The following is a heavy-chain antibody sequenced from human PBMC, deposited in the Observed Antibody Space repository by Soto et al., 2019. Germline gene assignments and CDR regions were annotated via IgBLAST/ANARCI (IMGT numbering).Heavy chain of an antibody. CDR1: GYTFTANN. CDR3: ERGFGSSCFDN. CDR2: MSPNRGDT. J-gene: IGHJ4*02. D-gene: IGHD6-13*01. V-gene: IGHV1-2*02. Sequence: ASVKVSCKTSGYTFTANNIYWVRQAPGQGLEWMGRMSPNRGDTKYTQNFQGRVTMARDTSISTAYMELSSLRSDDTAVYYCERGFGSSCFDNWGQGTMVTASS.